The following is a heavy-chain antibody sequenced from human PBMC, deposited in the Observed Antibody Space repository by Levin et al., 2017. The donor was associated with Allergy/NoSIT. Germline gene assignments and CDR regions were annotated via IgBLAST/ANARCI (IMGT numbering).Heavy chain of an antibody. CDR2: IKEDGSEK. D-gene: IGHD4-11*01. V-gene: IGHV3-7*01. Sequence: GGSLRLSCAASGFTFSTYWMSWVRQAPGKGLEWVANIKEDGSEKYYVDSVKGRFTISRDNAKNSLYLQINSLRAEDTAVYYCARDGGVYTNYVYYWGQGTLVTVSS. CDR3: ARDGGVYTNYVYY. CDR1: GFTFSTYW. J-gene: IGHJ4*02.